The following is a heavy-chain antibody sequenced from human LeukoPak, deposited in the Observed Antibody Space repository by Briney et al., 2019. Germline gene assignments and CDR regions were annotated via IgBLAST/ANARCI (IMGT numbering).Heavy chain of an antibody. D-gene: IGHD3-9*01. CDR2: VHYSGTS. J-gene: IGHJ4*01. V-gene: IGHV4-59*12. CDR3: ATGRSIRYFDY. Sequence: SETLSLTCTVSGVSIFSFYWNWVRQTPGRGLEWIGYVHYSGTSNYNPSLKSRVTISVDTSKSQFSLKLTSATAADTAVYYCATGRSIRYFDYWGQGALLTVSS. CDR1: GVSIFSFY.